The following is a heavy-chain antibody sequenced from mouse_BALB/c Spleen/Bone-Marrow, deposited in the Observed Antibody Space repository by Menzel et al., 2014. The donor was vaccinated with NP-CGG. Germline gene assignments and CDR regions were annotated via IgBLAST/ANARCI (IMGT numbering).Heavy chain of an antibody. V-gene: IGHV1S81*02. CDR3: TRSGPGFAY. CDR2: INPSSGGT. Sequence: VKLVESGAELVKPGASVKLSCKASGYTFXGYYMYWVKQRPGQGLEWIGEINPSSGGTNFNEKVKSKATLTVDKSSSTAYMQLSSLTSEDSAVYYCTRSGPGFAYWGQGTLVTVSA. J-gene: IGHJ3*01. CDR1: GYTFXGYY.